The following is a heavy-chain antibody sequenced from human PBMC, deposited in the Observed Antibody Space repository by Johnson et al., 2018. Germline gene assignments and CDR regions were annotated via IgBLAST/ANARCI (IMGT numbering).Heavy chain of an antibody. CDR2: ISSDGSSK. Sequence: HVQLVESGGGVVQPGRSLRLSCAASGFTFSTYGMHWVRQVPGKGLEWVAIISSDGSSKYHTDSVRGRFTISRDNSKNTLYLQMNSLRAEDTAVYYGARLMCCGSPYMDVWGRGPTVTVSS. D-gene: IGHD1-14*01. J-gene: IGHJ6*03. CDR3: ARLMCCGSPYMDV. V-gene: IGHV3-30*03. CDR1: GFTFSTYG.